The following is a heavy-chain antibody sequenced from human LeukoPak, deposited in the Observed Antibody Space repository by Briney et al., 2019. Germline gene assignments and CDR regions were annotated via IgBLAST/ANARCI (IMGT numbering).Heavy chain of an antibody. CDR2: ISSSSTI. D-gene: IGHD4-4*01. Sequence: GGSLRLSCAASGFTFSSYSMNWVRQAPGKGLEWVSYISSSSTIYYADSVKGRFTISRDNAKNSLYLQMNSLRDEDTAVYYCARDLGYSNYFDYWGQGTLVTVSS. V-gene: IGHV3-48*02. CDR1: GFTFSSYS. CDR3: ARDLGYSNYFDY. J-gene: IGHJ4*02.